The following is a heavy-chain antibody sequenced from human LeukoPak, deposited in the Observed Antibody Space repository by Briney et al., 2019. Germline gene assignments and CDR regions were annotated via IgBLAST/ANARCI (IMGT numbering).Heavy chain of an antibody. Sequence: HTGGSLRLSCAAPGFTFSSYAMSWVRQAPGKGLEWVSTISGSSGSTDYADSVKGRFTISRNNSKDTLYLQMNSLRAEDTAVYYCAKNDYYSSGSYYNWFDPWGQGTLVTVSS. D-gene: IGHD3-10*01. CDR3: AKNDYYSSGSYYNWFDP. CDR2: ISGSSGST. J-gene: IGHJ5*02. CDR1: GFTFSSYA. V-gene: IGHV3-23*01.